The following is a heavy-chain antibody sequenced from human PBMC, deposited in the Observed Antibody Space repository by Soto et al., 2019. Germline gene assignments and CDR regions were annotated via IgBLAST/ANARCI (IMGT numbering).Heavy chain of an antibody. CDR2: ISSSSSYI. CDR3: ARDFFSGSLFGVVIPWFDP. V-gene: IGHV3-21*01. J-gene: IGHJ5*02. D-gene: IGHD3-3*01. Sequence: PGGSLRLSCAASGFTFSSYSMNWVRQAPGKGLEWVSSISSSSSYIYYADSVKGRFTISRDNAKNSLYLQMNSLRAEDTAVYYCARDFFSGSLFGVVIPWFDPWGQGTLVTVSS. CDR1: GFTFSSYS.